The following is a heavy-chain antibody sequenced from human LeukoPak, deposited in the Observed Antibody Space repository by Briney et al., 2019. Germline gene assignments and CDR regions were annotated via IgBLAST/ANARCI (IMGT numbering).Heavy chain of an antibody. V-gene: IGHV3-21*01. D-gene: IGHD3-16*01. CDR1: GFTFSSYS. CDR3: ARAEMITFGGVIPPVDY. CDR2: ISSSSSYI. Sequence: GGSLRLSCAASGFTFSSYSMNWVRQAPGKGLEWVSSISSSSSYIYYADSVKGRFTISRDNAKNSLYLQMNSLRAEDTAVYYCARAEMITFGGVIPPVDYWGQGTLVTVSS. J-gene: IGHJ4*02.